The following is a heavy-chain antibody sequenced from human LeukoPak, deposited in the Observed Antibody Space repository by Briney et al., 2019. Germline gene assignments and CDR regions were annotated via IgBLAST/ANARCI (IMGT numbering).Heavy chain of an antibody. D-gene: IGHD4-17*01. CDR2: INPNSGGT. J-gene: IGHJ4*02. Sequence: GASVKVSRKASGYTSTGYYMYWVRQAPGQGLEWMGWINPNSGGTNYAQKFQGRVTMTRDTSISTAYMEVSRLRSDDTAVYYCARGYLALGEARLGNYWGQGTLVTVSS. V-gene: IGHV1-2*02. CDR1: GYTSTGYY. CDR3: ARGYLALGEARLGNY.